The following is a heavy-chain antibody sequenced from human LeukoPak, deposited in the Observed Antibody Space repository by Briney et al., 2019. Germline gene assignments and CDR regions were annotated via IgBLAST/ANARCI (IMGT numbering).Heavy chain of an antibody. CDR2: IYYSGST. CDR1: GGSISSSSYY. Sequence: SETLSLTCTVSGGSISSSSYYWGWIRQPPGKGLEWIGSIYYSGSTYYNPSLKSRVTISVDTSKNQFPLKLSSVTAADTAVYYCARQGELLGYWGQGTLVTVSS. CDR3: ARQGELLGY. V-gene: IGHV4-39*01. D-gene: IGHD3-10*01. J-gene: IGHJ4*02.